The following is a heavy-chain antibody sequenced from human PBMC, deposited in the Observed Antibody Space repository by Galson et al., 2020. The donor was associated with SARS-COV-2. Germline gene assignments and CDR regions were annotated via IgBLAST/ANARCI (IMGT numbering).Heavy chain of an antibody. CDR3: IRVGDMATMNRAFDY. D-gene: IGHD5-12*01. Sequence: GESLKISCAASGFIFSDHYMDWVRQAPGKRQEWVGRIRHKSRSYTTDYAASVKGRFTVSRDDSKNSLYLQLNDLKTEDTAVYYCIRVGDMATMNRAFDYWGQGTLVTVSS. CDR1: GFIFSDHY. J-gene: IGHJ4*02. V-gene: IGHV3-72*01. CDR2: IRHKSRSYTT.